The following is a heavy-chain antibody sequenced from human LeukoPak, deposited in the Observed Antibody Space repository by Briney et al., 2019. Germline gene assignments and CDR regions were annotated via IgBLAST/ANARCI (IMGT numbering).Heavy chain of an antibody. D-gene: IGHD3-16*01. Sequence: GGSLRLSCAASGFTFSRYGMHWVRQAPGKGLEWVAVILYDGSIKYYADSVKGRLTLSRDNSKNTLYLQMNHLRHEDTGVYYCAKDGSPARFRGTYYDYWGQGTLVTVSS. J-gene: IGHJ4*02. CDR1: GFTFSRYG. CDR3: AKDGSPARFRGTYYDY. V-gene: IGHV3-30*18. CDR2: ILYDGSIK.